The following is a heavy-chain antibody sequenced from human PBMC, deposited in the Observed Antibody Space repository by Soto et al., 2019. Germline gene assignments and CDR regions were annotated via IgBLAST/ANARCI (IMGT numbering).Heavy chain of an antibody. CDR3: ARSPRNWGFDY. D-gene: IGHD7-27*01. CDR2: IYYSGST. CDR1: GGSISSYY. J-gene: IGHJ4*02. Sequence: SETLSLTCTVSGGSISSYYWSWIRQPPGKGLEWIGYIYYSGSTNYNPSLKSRVTISVDTSISTAYMELFSLRSEDTAVYYCARSPRNWGFDYWGQGTLVTVSS. V-gene: IGHV4-59*01.